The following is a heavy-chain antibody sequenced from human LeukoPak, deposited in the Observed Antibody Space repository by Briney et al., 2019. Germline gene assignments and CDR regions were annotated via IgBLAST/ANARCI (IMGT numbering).Heavy chain of an antibody. J-gene: IGHJ4*02. CDR2: INSDGSST. Sequence: GGSLRLSCAASGFTFRSYWMHWVRQAPWKGLVWVSRINSDGSSTTYADSVKGRFTISRDNAKNTLYLQMNSLRVDDTAVYYCAKVTAVTNTGALDYWGQGTLVTVSS. D-gene: IGHD4-17*01. CDR1: GFTFRSYW. V-gene: IGHV3-74*01. CDR3: AKVTAVTNTGALDY.